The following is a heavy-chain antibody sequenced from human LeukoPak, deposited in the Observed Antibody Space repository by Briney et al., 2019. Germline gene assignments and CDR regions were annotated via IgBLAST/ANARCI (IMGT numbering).Heavy chain of an antibody. J-gene: IGHJ4*02. V-gene: IGHV3-53*01. CDR2: IYSGGST. Sequence: GGSLRLSCAASGFTVSSNYMSWVRQAPGKGLEWVSVIYSGGSTYYADSVKGRFIISRDNSKNTLYLQMNSLRAEDTAVYYCARDGAVAGPGYFDYWGQGTLVTVSS. CDR1: GFTVSSNY. CDR3: ARDGAVAGPGYFDY. D-gene: IGHD6-19*01.